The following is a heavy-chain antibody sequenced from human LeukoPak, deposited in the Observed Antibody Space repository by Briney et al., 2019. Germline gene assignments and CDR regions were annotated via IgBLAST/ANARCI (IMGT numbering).Heavy chain of an antibody. Sequence: PGGSLRLSCAASGFTFDDYGMSWVRQAPGKGLEWVSGINWNGGSTGYADSVKGRFTISRDNAKNSLYLQMNSLRAEDTALYCCAREYGSGDYDILTEPFDYWGQGTLVTVSS. V-gene: IGHV3-20*04. J-gene: IGHJ4*02. CDR3: AREYGSGDYDILTEPFDY. CDR2: INWNGGST. D-gene: IGHD3-9*01. CDR1: GFTFDDYG.